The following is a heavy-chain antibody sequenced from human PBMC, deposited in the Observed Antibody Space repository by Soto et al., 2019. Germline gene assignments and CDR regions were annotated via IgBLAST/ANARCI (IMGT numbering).Heavy chain of an antibody. D-gene: IGHD3-3*01. CDR3: ARDRGSTIFHVVNDAFDI. V-gene: IGHV1-69*05. CDR2: IIPIFGTA. Sequence: SVKVSCKAAGGTFSSYAISWVRQAPGQGLEWMGGIIPIFGTANYAASVKGRFTISRDNSQNTMYLQMNSLRSEDMAVYYCARDRGSTIFHVVNDAFDIWGQGTVVTVSS. CDR1: GGTFSSYA. J-gene: IGHJ3*02.